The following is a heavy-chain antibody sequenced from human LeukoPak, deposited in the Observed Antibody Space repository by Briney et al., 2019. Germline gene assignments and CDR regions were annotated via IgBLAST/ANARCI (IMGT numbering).Heavy chain of an antibody. CDR2: ISGSGSGT. V-gene: IGHV3-23*01. CDR1: GFTFSPYA. J-gene: IGHJ4*02. D-gene: IGHD1-14*01. Sequence: GGSLRLSCAASGFTFSPYAMSWVRQAPGKGLEWVSVISGSGSGTYYAVSVMGRFTISRDNSKNTLYLQMNSLRAEDTAVYYCASRDRPFDSWGQGTLVTVSS. CDR3: ASRDRPFDS.